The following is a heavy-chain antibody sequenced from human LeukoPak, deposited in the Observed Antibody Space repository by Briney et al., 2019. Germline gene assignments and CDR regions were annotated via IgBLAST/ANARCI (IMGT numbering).Heavy chain of an antibody. CDR2: IYYSGNT. Sequence: PGGSLRLSCAASGFTFSSYEMNWVRQAPGKGLEWIGSIYYSGNTYYNPSLKSRVTISVDTSKNLFSLNLSSLTAADTAVYYCARHDSSSWYQYYFDYWGQGTLVTVSS. V-gene: IGHV4-39*01. CDR3: ARHDSSSWYQYYFDY. J-gene: IGHJ4*02. D-gene: IGHD6-13*01. CDR1: GFTFSSYE.